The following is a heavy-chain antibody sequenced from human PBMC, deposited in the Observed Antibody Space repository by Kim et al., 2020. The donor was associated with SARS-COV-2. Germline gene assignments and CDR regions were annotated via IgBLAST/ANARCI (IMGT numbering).Heavy chain of an antibody. CDR2: ISHDGTSS. Sequence: GGSLRLSCAASGFTFNCCAMTWVRQAPGKGLEWVSSISHDGTSSHYAGSVKGRFFISRDDSKNTLYLRLNSLRAEDTALYYCAKDLWNYSAMDVWGQGTTVTVSS. CDR3: AKDLWNYSAMDV. J-gene: IGHJ6*02. V-gene: IGHV3-23*01. CDR1: GFTFNCCA. D-gene: IGHD2-21*01.